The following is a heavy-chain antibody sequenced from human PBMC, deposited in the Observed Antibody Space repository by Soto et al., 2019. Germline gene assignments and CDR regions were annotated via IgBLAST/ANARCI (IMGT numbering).Heavy chain of an antibody. CDR3: ARVLSDGYDFWSGYYTGGYYYYMDV. D-gene: IGHD3-3*01. Sequence: SETLSLTCTVSGGSISSYYWSWIRQPPGKGLEWIGYIYYSGSTNYNPSLKSRVTISVGTSKNQFSLKLSSVTAADTAVYYCARVLSDGYDFWSGYYTGGYYYYMDVWGKGTTVTVSS. V-gene: IGHV4-59*01. CDR1: GGSISSYY. J-gene: IGHJ6*03. CDR2: IYYSGST.